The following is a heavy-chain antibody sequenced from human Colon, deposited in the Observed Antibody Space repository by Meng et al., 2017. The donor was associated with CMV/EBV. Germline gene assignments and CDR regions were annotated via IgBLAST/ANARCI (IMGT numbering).Heavy chain of an antibody. CDR2: IYWDDEE. V-gene: IGHV2-5*02. Sequence: QITVKESGPTMVKPTQTLTLTCSFSGFSLSSPGKGVAWFRQPPGKALEWLAIIYWDDEERYRPSLRSRLTITKDTSTNRVVLIVTNMDPVDTATYYCTHSIVVVVAATGWFDPWGQGTLVTVSS. J-gene: IGHJ5*02. CDR1: GFSLSSPGKG. D-gene: IGHD2-15*01. CDR3: THSIVVVVAATGWFDP.